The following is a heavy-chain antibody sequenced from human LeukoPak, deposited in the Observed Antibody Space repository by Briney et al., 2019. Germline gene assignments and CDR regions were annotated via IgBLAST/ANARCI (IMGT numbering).Heavy chain of an antibody. CDR2: IYPDDSDT. CDR1: GYSFTNYW. D-gene: IGHD1-1*01. CDR3: ARRGTNEYFDL. Sequence: GESLKISCQGSGYSFTNYWIGWVRQMPGKGLEWMGIIYPDDSDTRYSPSFQGQVTISADKSISTAYLQWRSLKASDTAIYYCARRGTNEYFDLWGRGTLVTVSS. V-gene: IGHV5-51*01. J-gene: IGHJ2*01.